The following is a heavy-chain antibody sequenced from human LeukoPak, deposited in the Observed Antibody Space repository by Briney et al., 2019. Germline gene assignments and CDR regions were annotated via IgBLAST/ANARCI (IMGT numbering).Heavy chain of an antibody. D-gene: IGHD3-3*01. J-gene: IGHJ6*03. CDR2: VNHSGST. V-gene: IGHV4-34*01. Sequence: ASETLSLTCAVYGGSFSGYYWSWLRQPPGKGLEWIGEVNHSGSTNYNPSLKSRVTISVDTSKNQFSLKLSSVTAADTAVYYCAREYRYYDFWSGYYTGKSYYYYMDLWGKGTTVTVSS. CDR1: GGSFSGYY. CDR3: AREYRYYDFWSGYYTGKSYYYYMDL.